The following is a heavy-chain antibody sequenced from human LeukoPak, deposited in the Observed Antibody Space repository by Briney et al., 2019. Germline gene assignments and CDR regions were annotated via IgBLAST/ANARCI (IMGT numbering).Heavy chain of an antibody. V-gene: IGHV4-59*01. J-gene: IGHJ4*02. Sequence: SETLSLTCTVPGGSISSYYWSWIRQPPGKGLEWIGYIYYSGSTNYNPSLKSRVTISVDTSKNQFSLKLSSVTAADTAVYYCARVSVVRGYFQYWGQGTLVTVSS. CDR1: GGSISSYY. D-gene: IGHD3-10*01. CDR3: ARVSVVRGYFQY. CDR2: IYYSGST.